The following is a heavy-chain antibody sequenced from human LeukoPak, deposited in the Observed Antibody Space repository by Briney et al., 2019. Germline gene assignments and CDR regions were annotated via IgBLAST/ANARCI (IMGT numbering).Heavy chain of an antibody. CDR1: DYSITSSDW. CDR2: IYYSGST. J-gene: IGHJ4*02. D-gene: IGHD1-1*01. V-gene: IGHV4-28*01. Sequence: SDTLSLTCTVSDYSITSSDWWGWIRQPPGKGLEWIGYIYYSGSTYYNPSLKSRVTMSLDTSKNQFSLKLTSVTVVDTAVYYCARWLSTGYFDYWGQGTLVTVSS. CDR3: ARWLSTGYFDY.